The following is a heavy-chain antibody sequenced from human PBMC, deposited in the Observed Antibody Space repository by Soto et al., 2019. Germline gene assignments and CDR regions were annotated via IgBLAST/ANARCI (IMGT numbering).Heavy chain of an antibody. CDR1: GYTFTGYY. D-gene: IGHD1-7*01. CDR3: ARARWNYGVAFDY. CDR2: INPNSGGT. J-gene: IGHJ4*02. Sequence: ASVKVSCKASGYTFTGYYMHWVRQAPGQGLEWMGWINPNSGGTNYAQKFQGWVTMTRDTSISTAYMELSRLRSDDTAVYYCARARWNYGVAFDYWGQGTLVTVSS. V-gene: IGHV1-2*04.